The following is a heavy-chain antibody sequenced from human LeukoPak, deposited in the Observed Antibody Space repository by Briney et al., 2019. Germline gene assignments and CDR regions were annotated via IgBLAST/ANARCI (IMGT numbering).Heavy chain of an antibody. D-gene: IGHD1-26*01. Sequence: ASVKVSCKASGYTFTGYDINWVRQATGQGLEWMGWMNPNTGDTGYAQKFQGRVTMTRNSSIDTAYMELSGLTSEDTAVYYCTRGSLSGSSRDYWGQGTLLTVSS. V-gene: IGHV1-8*01. J-gene: IGHJ4*02. CDR1: GYTFTGYD. CDR2: MNPNTGDT. CDR3: TRGSLSGSSRDY.